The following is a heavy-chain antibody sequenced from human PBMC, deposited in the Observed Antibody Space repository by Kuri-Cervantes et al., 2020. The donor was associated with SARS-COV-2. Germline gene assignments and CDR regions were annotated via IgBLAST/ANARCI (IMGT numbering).Heavy chain of an antibody. CDR3: ARDPSYGSIGWFDP. CDR1: GFAFSTKW. CDR2: INSDGGST. D-gene: IGHD6-19*01. V-gene: IGHV3-74*01. J-gene: IGHJ5*02. Sequence: ETLSLTCAASGFAFSTKWMHWVRQAPGKGLVWVSRINSDGGSTSYADSVKGRFTISRDNAKNTLYLQMNSLRAEDTAVYYCARDPSYGSIGWFDPWGQGILVPVSS.